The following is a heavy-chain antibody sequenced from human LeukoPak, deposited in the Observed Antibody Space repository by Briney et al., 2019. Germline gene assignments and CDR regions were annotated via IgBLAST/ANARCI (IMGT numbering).Heavy chain of an antibody. Sequence: PGGSLRLSCAASGFTFSKFGVHWVRQAPGKGLEWVAVIWYDGSNKYYADSVKGRFTISRDNSKNTLYLQMNSLRAEDTAVYYCAKDRIGVPAARGYYYYMDVWGKGTTVTVSS. J-gene: IGHJ6*03. CDR2: IWYDGSNK. CDR3: AKDRIGVPAARGYYYYMDV. D-gene: IGHD2-2*01. CDR1: GFTFSKFG. V-gene: IGHV3-30*02.